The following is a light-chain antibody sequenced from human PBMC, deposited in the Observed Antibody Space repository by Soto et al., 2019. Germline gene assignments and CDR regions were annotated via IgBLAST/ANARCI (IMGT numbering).Light chain of an antibody. CDR1: SSDVGGYNY. J-gene: IGLJ3*02. CDR2: EVS. V-gene: IGLV2-14*01. Sequence: QSALTQPASVSGSPGQSITISCTGSSSDVGGYNYVSWYQQHPGKAPKVMIYEVSNRPSGVSNRFSGSKSGNTASLTISGLQAEDEADYYCSSSTGSSTLMFGGGTKLTVL. CDR3: SSSTGSSTLM.